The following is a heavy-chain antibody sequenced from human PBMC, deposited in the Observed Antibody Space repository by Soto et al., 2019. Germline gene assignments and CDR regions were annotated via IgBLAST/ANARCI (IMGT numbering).Heavy chain of an antibody. CDR3: ARSHNYFDA. CDR1: GYTFTSYG. V-gene: IGHV1-18*04. CDR2: ISTYNGDT. J-gene: IGHJ4*02. Sequence: QVYLVQSGAEVKKPGASVKVSCKASGYTFTSYGFSWVRQAPGQGLEWMGWISTYNGDTTYAQKFQGRVTMTTDTSTNTVYMELRSLRSDDSAVYYCARSHNYFDAWGQGTLVTVSS.